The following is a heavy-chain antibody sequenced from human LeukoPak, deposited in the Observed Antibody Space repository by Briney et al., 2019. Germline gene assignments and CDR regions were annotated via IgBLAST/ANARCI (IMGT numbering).Heavy chain of an antibody. J-gene: IGHJ6*03. D-gene: IGHD3-3*01. Sequence: GGSLRLSCAASGFTFSSYSMNWVRQAPGKGLEWVSYISSSSSTIYYADSVKGRFTISRDNAKNSLYLQMKSLRAEDTAVYYCARDLIEWSFYYYMDVWGKGTTVTVSS. CDR3: ARDLIEWSFYYYMDV. V-gene: IGHV3-48*01. CDR2: ISSSSSTI. CDR1: GFTFSSYS.